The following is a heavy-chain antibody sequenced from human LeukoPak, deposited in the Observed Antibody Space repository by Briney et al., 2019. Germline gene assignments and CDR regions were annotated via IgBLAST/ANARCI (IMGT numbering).Heavy chain of an antibody. J-gene: IGHJ3*02. CDR1: GYTFTGYY. CDR2: INPNSGGT. CDR3: ARENLSSPGAFDI. Sequence: GASVKVSCKASGYTFTGYYMHWVRQAPGQGLEWMGWINPNSGGTNYVQKFQGRVTMTRDTSISTAYMELSRLRSDDTAVYYCARENLSSPGAFDIWGQGTMVTVSS. D-gene: IGHD6-6*01. V-gene: IGHV1-2*02.